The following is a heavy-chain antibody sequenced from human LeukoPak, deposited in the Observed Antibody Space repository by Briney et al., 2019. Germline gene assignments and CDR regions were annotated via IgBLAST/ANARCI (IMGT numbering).Heavy chain of an antibody. Sequence: GGSLRLSCAASGFTFSSYWMSWVRQAPGKGLEWVANIKQDGSEKYYVDSVKGRFTISRDNAKNSLYLQMNSLRAEDTAVYYCARDRYSSGWYYFDYWGQGTLVTVSS. CDR3: ARDRYSSGWYYFDY. CDR1: GFTFSSYW. V-gene: IGHV3-7*01. J-gene: IGHJ4*02. CDR2: IKQDGSEK. D-gene: IGHD6-19*01.